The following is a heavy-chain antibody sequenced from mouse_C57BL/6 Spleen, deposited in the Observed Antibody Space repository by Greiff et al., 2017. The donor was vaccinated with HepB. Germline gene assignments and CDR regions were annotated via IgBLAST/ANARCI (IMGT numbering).Heavy chain of an antibody. V-gene: IGHV1-74*01. CDR3: AMNDGYYVWFAY. D-gene: IGHD2-3*01. Sequence: VQLQQPGAELVKPGASVKVSCKASGYTFTSYWMHWVKQRPGQGLEWIGRIHPSDSDTNYNQKFKGKATLTVDKSSSTAYMQLSSLTSEDSAVYYCAMNDGYYVWFAYWGQGTLVTVSA. CDR2: IHPSDSDT. CDR1: GYTFTSYW. J-gene: IGHJ3*01.